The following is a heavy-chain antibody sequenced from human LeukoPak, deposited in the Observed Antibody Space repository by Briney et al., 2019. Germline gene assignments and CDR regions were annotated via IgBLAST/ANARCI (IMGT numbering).Heavy chain of an antibody. D-gene: IGHD3-16*02. Sequence: SETLSLTCTVSGGSIRSDYWSWIRQPPGKGLEWIGYIYYSGTTNSGSTNYNPSLKSRVTISVDTSKNQFSLKLSSVTAADTAVYYCARAGGDIYDYVWGSYRYPLFDYWGQGTLVTVSS. CDR1: GGSIRSDY. CDR3: ARAGGDIYDYVWGSYRYPLFDY. V-gene: IGHV4-59*12. J-gene: IGHJ4*02. CDR2: IYYSGTTNSGST.